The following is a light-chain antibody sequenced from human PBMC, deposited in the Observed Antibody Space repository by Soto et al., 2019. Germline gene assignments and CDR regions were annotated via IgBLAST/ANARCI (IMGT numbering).Light chain of an antibody. Sequence: QSALAQPPSASGSPGQSVTICCTGTSSDVGAYNFVSWYQQLPGKAPKLMIYEVTKRPSGVPDRFSGSKSGNTASLTVSGLQAEDEADYYCSSYAGSITIYVFGTGTKVTVL. J-gene: IGLJ1*01. CDR1: SSDVGAYNF. CDR3: SSYAGSITIYV. V-gene: IGLV2-8*01. CDR2: EVT.